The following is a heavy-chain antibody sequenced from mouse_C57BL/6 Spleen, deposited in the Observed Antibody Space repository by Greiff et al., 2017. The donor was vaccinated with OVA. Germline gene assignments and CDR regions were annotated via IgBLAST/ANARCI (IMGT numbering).Heavy chain of an antibody. D-gene: IGHD4-1*01. V-gene: IGHV5-12*01. CDR1: GFTFSDYY. CDR3: ARPLTGTYNYAMDY. CDR2: ISNGGGST. Sequence: EVKLQESGGGLVQPGGSLKLSCAASGFTFSDYYMYWVRQTPEKRLEWVAYISNGGGSTYYPDTVKGRFTISRDNAKNTLYLQMSRLKSEDTAMYYCARPLTGTYNYAMDYWGQGTSVTVSS. J-gene: IGHJ4*01.